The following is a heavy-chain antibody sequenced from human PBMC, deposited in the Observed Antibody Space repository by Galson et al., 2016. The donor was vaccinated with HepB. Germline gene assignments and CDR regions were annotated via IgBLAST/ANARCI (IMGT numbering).Heavy chain of an antibody. V-gene: IGHV3-21*01. CDR1: GLSFSSYS. Sequence: SLRLSCAASGLSFSSYSMNWVRQAPGKGLEWVSSISTTTRYTYYADSVKGRFTISRDNSKNSLYLQMNSLRAEDTAVYYCGSGEDSYYYGMDVWGQGTTVTVSS. CDR2: ISTTTRYT. D-gene: IGHD3-10*01. J-gene: IGHJ6*02. CDR3: GSGEDSYYYGMDV.